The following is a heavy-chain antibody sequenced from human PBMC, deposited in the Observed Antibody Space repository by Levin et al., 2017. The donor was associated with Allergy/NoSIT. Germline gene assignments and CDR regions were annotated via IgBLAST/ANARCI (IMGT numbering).Heavy chain of an antibody. V-gene: IGHV3-72*01. CDR2: TRNKANSFTT. CDR3: ARGTTSVGFDY. D-gene: IGHD1-1*01. CDR1: GFTFSDHH. J-gene: IGHJ4*02. Sequence: GGSLRLSCAASGFTFSDHHMDWVRQAPGKGLEWVGRTRNKANSFTTQYAASVKGRFTVSRDDSKNSLYLQMNSLKTEDTAVYYCARGTTSVGFDYWGQGTLVTVSS.